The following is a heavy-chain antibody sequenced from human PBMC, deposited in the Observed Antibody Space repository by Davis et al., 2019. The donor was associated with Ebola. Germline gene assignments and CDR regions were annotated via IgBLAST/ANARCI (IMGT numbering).Heavy chain of an antibody. CDR3: AGDRLYCASGDGQVVRCLLSDY. CDR1: GGTFSSYT. Sequence: AASVKVSCKASGGTFSSYTISWVRQAPGQGLEWMGRIIPILGIANYAQKFQGRVTITADKSTSTAYMELSSLRSEDTAVYYCAGDRLYCASGDGQVVRCLLSDYWGQGTLVTVSS. CDR2: IIPILGIA. J-gene: IGHJ4*02. V-gene: IGHV1-69*04. D-gene: IGHD6-6*01.